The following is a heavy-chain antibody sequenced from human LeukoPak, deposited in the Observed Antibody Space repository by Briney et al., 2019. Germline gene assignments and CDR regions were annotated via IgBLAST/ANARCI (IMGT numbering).Heavy chain of an antibody. D-gene: IGHD5-18*01. CDR1: GFTFSSYA. CDR2: ISYDGSNK. CDR3: ARESPRGRWLPNYNGDYFDY. J-gene: IGHJ4*02. V-gene: IGHV3-30*04. Sequence: GGSLRLSCAASGFTFSSYAMHWVRQAPGKGLEWVTVISYDGSNKYYADPVKGRFTISRDSSKNTLFLQMNSLRAEDTAVYYCARESPRGRWLPNYNGDYFDYWGQGTLVTVSS.